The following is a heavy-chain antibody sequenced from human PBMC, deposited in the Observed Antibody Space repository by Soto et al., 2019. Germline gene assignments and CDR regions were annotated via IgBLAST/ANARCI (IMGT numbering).Heavy chain of an antibody. Sequence: PGGSLRLSCAASGFTFSSYGMHWVRQAPGKGLEWVAVIWYDGSNKYYADSVKGRFTISRDNSKNTLYLQMNSLRAEDTAVYYCARALKTTVVTPTDYWGQGTLVTVSS. J-gene: IGHJ4*02. CDR3: ARALKTTVVTPTDY. V-gene: IGHV3-33*01. D-gene: IGHD4-17*01. CDR1: GFTFSSYG. CDR2: IWYDGSNK.